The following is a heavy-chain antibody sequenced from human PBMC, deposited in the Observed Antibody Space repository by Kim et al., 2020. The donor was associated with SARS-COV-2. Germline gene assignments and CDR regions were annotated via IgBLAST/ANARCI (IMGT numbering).Heavy chain of an antibody. CDR3: ARGSYGSGSTPLP. J-gene: IGHJ5*02. D-gene: IGHD6-19*01. V-gene: IGHV3-48*02. Sequence: YATLGKGRLTISRDNAKDSLYLQMNSLGDEDTAVYYCARGSYGSGSTPLPWGQGTLVTVSS.